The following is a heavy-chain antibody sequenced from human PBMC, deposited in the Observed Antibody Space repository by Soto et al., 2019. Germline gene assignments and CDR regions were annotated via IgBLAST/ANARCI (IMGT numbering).Heavy chain of an antibody. Sequence: EVQLVESGGGLVQPGGSLRLSCAASGFTFSSYWMSWVRQAPGKGLERVANIKQDGSEKYYVDSVKGRFTISRDNAKNSLYLQMNSLRAEDTAVYYCARDRALELSPFDYWGQGTLVTVSS. V-gene: IGHV3-7*01. J-gene: IGHJ4*02. CDR2: IKQDGSEK. D-gene: IGHD1-7*01. CDR3: ARDRALELSPFDY. CDR1: GFTFSSYW.